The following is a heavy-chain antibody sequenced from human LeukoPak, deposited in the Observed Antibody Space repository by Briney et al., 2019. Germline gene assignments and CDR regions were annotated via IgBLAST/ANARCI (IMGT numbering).Heavy chain of an antibody. V-gene: IGHV3-66*01. Sequence: GGSLRLSCAASGFTVSSNYMSWVRQAPGKGLEWVSVIYSGGSTYYADSVKGRFTISRDNSKNTLHLQMNSLRAEDTAVYYCATLAVAGAENAFDIGGQGTMVTVFS. CDR3: ATLAVAGAENAFDI. D-gene: IGHD6-19*01. CDR1: GFTVSSNY. J-gene: IGHJ3*02. CDR2: IYSGGST.